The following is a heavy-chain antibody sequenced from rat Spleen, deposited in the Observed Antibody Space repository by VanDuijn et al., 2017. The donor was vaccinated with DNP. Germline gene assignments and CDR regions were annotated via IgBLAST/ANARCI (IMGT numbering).Heavy chain of an antibody. V-gene: IGHV5S11*01. J-gene: IGHJ3*01. D-gene: IGHD3-1*01. CDR1: GFTFSNYG. Sequence: EVQLVESGGGLVQPGRSLKLSCTASGFTFSNYGMAWVRQAPTKGLEWVASLSTGGDKSAYRDSVKGRFTISRDNAKSTLYLQMDSLRSEETATYYCARHGPTGDWFTYWGQGTLVTVSS. CDR3: ARHGPTGDWFTY. CDR2: LSTGGDKS.